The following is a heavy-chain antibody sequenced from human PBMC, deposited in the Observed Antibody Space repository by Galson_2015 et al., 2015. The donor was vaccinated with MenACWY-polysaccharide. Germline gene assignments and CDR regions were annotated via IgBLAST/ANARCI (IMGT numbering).Heavy chain of an antibody. D-gene: IGHD2-21*01. J-gene: IGHJ4*02. CDR2: MNPNSGNT. V-gene: IGHV1-8*01. Sequence: SVKVSCKASGYKFTSYDINWVRQATGQGLEWMGWMNPNSGNTGYAQKFQGRDTMTSNSAMTTAYMELSSLRSEDTAVYYCARIIARKYTFADSWGQGTLVTVSS. CDR3: ARIIARKYTFADS. CDR1: GYKFTSYD.